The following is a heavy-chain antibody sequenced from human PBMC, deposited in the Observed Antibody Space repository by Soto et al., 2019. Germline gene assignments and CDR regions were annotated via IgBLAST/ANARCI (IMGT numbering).Heavy chain of an antibody. CDR1: GDSVSSNSAA. D-gene: IGHD6-13*01. J-gene: IGHJ6*02. Sequence: LTCAISGDSVSSNSAAWNWIRQSPSRGLEWLGRTYYRSKWYNDYAVSVKSRITINPDTSKNQFSLQLNSVTPEDTAVYYCARESVAAAGSGVYYYGMDVWGQGTTVTVSS. CDR3: ARESVAAAGSGVYYYGMDV. CDR2: TYYRSKWYN. V-gene: IGHV6-1*01.